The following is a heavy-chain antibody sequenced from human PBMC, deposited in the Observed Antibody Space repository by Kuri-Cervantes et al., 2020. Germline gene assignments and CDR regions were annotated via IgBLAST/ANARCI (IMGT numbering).Heavy chain of an antibody. Sequence: GGSLRLSCAASGFTFNSYSMNWVRQAPGKGLEWVSSISSSSSYIYYADSVKGRFTISRDNAKNSLYLQMNSLRAEDTAVYYCARAYYGSGSYYKGYGMDVWGQGTTVTVSS. CDR1: GFTFNSYS. J-gene: IGHJ6*02. CDR2: ISSSSSYI. CDR3: ARAYYGSGSYYKGYGMDV. V-gene: IGHV3-21*04. D-gene: IGHD3-10*01.